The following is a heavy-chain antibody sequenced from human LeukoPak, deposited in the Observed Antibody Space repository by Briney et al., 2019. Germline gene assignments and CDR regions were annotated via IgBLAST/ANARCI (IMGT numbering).Heavy chain of an antibody. Sequence: GGSLRLSCAASGFTFSSYGMSWVRQAPGKGLVWVSRINSDGSSTSYADSVKGRFTISRDNAKNTLYLQMNSLRAEDTAVYYCARPGSMVRGVMRSDWFDPWGQGTLVTVSS. V-gene: IGHV3-74*01. CDR1: GFTFSSYG. CDR2: INSDGSST. CDR3: ARPGSMVRGVMRSDWFDP. D-gene: IGHD3-10*01. J-gene: IGHJ5*02.